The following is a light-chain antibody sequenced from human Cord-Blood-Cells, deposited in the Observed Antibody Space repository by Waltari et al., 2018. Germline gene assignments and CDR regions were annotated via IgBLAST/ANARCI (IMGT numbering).Light chain of an antibody. CDR3: SSYTSSSTWV. J-gene: IGLJ3*02. CDR2: DVS. Sequence: QSALTQPASVSGSPGQSITISCTGTSSDVGGYNYVSWYQQHPGKAPKRMIYDVSKRPSGVSNRFSGSKSGNTASLTISGLQAEEEADYYCSSYTSSSTWVFGGGTKLTVL. V-gene: IGLV2-14*01. CDR1: SSDVGGYNY.